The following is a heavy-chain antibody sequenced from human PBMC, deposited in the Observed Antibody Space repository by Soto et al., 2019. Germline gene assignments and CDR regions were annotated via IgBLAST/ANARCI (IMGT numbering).Heavy chain of an antibody. V-gene: IGHV3-15*01. J-gene: IGHJ4*02. CDR2: IKGQIDGAAT. D-gene: IGHD2-2*01. CDR3: ASDVGYCSSDICYLWEH. Sequence: PXGSLRLSCAASGFSFTSARMSWIRQAPGKGLDWVGRIKGQIDGAATDYAAPVKGRFTISRDDSERILYLQMTSLKIEDTAVYYCASDVGYCSSDICYLWEHWGQGTLVTVSS. CDR1: GFSFTSAR.